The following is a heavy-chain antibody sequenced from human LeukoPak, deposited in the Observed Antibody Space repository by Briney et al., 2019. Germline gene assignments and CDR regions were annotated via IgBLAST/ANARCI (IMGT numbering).Heavy chain of an antibody. D-gene: IGHD3-10*01. CDR2: ISSSSSYI. J-gene: IGHJ3*02. CDR3: ARTGHPNDAFDI. Sequence: GGSLRLSCAASGFTFSSYSMNWVRQAPGKGLEWVSSISSSSSYIYYADSVKGRFTISRDNAKNSLYLQMNSLRAEDTAVYYCARTGHPNDAFDIWGQGTMVTVSS. CDR1: GFTFSSYS. V-gene: IGHV3-21*01.